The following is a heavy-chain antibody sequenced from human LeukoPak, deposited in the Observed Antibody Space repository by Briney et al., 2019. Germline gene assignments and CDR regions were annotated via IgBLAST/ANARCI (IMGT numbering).Heavy chain of an antibody. Sequence: SQTLSLTCTVSTGSISSDGYYWSWICQPPGKGLEWIGYIHYSGSTFYNPSLKSRITISVDTSKNQFSLRLSSVTAADTAVYYCAREGRDFWSGSRGWFDPWGQGALVTVSS. CDR3: AREGRDFWSGSRGWFDP. CDR2: IHYSGST. D-gene: IGHD3-3*01. V-gene: IGHV4-30-4*01. J-gene: IGHJ5*02. CDR1: TGSISSDGYY.